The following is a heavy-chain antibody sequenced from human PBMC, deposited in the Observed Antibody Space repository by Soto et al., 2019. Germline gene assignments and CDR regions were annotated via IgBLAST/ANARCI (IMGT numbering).Heavy chain of an antibody. D-gene: IGHD4-17*01. V-gene: IGHV4-59*01. CDR3: ARRPYGGNWFDP. Sequence: SETLSLTCTVSGGSISSYYWSWIRQPPGKGLEWIGYIYYSGSTNYNPSLKSRVTISVDTSKNQFSLKLSSVTAADTAVYYCARRPYGGNWFDPWGQGTLVTVSS. CDR2: IYYSGST. CDR1: GGSISSYY. J-gene: IGHJ5*02.